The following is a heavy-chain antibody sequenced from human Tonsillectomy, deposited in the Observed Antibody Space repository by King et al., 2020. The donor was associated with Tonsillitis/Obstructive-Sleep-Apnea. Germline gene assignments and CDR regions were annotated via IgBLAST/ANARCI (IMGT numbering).Heavy chain of an antibody. Sequence: VQLVESGGGPLKPGGSLRLSCAAPRCSFGAYIMNWGRQAPGKGLEWVSTISDSGDYIDYADSVKGRFTISRDNAKNSLYLQMNSLRAEDTAVYYCAREGLYWGQGTLVTVSS. J-gene: IGHJ4*02. CDR2: ISDSGDYI. CDR1: RCSFGAYI. V-gene: IGHV3-21*01. CDR3: AREGLY.